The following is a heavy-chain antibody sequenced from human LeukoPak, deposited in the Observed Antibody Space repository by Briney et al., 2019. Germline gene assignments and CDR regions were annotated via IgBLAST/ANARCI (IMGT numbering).Heavy chain of an antibody. Sequence: GGSLRLSCAASGFTFSSYAMTWVRQAPVKGLGWLSVVTDTGGNTYHAQSVKGRFTISRDNSKNTVYQEMNSLRVEDTAVYYCAKGTVRSCSGPSCYPLDSWGQGTLVTVSS. V-gene: IGHV3-23*01. CDR1: GFTFSSYA. CDR2: VTDTGGNT. CDR3: AKGTVRSCSGPSCYPLDS. D-gene: IGHD2-15*01. J-gene: IGHJ4*02.